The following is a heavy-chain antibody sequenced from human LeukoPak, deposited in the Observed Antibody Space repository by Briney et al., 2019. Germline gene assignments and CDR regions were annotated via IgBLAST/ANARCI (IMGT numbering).Heavy chain of an antibody. D-gene: IGHD6-19*01. CDR1: GYTFTSYY. J-gene: IGHJ4*02. Sequence: ASVKVSCKASGYTFTSYYAHWVRQAPGQGLEWMGIINPSGGSTSYAQKFQGRVTMTRDTSTNTVYMELSSLRSEDTAVYYCARENNNGWYYYYFDNWGRGTLVSVPS. CDR2: INPSGGST. CDR3: ARENNNGWYYYYFDN. V-gene: IGHV1-46*01.